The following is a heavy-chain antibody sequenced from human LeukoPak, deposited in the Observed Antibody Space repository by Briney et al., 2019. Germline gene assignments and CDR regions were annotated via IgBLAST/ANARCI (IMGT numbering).Heavy chain of an antibody. CDR3: ARDQSPKWGSGERYFDY. J-gene: IGHJ4*02. CDR1: GFTFNTYG. D-gene: IGHD7-27*01. Sequence: PGGSLRLSCEASGFTFNTYGMHWVRQAPGKGLEWVAVMRSDGSDIYYADSVKGRFTISRDNSKNTLYLQMNSLRAEDTAVYYRARDQSPKWGSGERYFDYWGQGTLVTVSS. CDR2: MRSDGSDI. V-gene: IGHV3-33*01.